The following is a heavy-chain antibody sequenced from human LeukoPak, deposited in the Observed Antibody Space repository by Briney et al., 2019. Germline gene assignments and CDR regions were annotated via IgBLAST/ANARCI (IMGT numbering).Heavy chain of an antibody. V-gene: IGHV1-2*02. J-gene: IGHJ4*02. CDR2: INPNSGGT. D-gene: IGHD5-24*01. CDR3: ARELRDGYNYYFDY. Sequence: GASVKVSCKASGYTFTGYYMHWVRQAPGQGLEWMGWINPNSGGTNYAQKFQGRVTMTRDTSISTAYMELRSLRSDDTAVYYCARELRDGYNYYFDYWGQGTLVTVSS. CDR1: GYTFTGYY.